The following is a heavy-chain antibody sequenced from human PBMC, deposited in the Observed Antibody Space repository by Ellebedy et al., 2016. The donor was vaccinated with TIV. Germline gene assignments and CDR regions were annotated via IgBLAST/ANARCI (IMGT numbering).Heavy chain of an antibody. V-gene: IGHV4-34*01. J-gene: IGHJ4*02. Sequence: SETLSLTCAVYGGSFSGYYWNWIRQPPGKGLEWIGEINHSGSTNYNPSLNTRVTISVDTSKNQFSLKLSSVTAADTAVYYCARGQGPTRSDWYINYWGQGTLVTVSS. CDR2: INHSGST. CDR3: ARGQGPTRSDWYINY. CDR1: GGSFSGYY. D-gene: IGHD2-21*02.